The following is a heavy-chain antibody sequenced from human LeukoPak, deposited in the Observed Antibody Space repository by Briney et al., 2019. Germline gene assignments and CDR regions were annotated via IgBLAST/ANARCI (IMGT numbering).Heavy chain of an antibody. D-gene: IGHD3-22*01. CDR2: IYRGGTT. Sequence: GGSLRLSCAASGFTVSSNYMSWVRQAPGKGLEWVSVIYRGGTTYYADSVKGRFTISRDNSKNMLYLHMNSLRAEDTAVYYCAREGYYYDSSGDSVNYSYYGLDVWGQGTTVTVSS. CDR3: AREGYYYDSSGDSVNYSYYGLDV. CDR1: GFTVSSNY. J-gene: IGHJ6*02. V-gene: IGHV3-66*01.